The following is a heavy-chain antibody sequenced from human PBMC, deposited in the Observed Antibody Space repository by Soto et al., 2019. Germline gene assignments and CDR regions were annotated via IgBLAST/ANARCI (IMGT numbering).Heavy chain of an antibody. V-gene: IGHV3-21*01. Sequence: SLRLSCAASGFTFSSYSMNWVRQAPGKGLEWVSSISSSSSYIYYADSVKGRFTISRDNAKNSLYLQMNSLRAEDTAVYYCARGPYYYDSSGYFYFDYWGQGTLVTVSS. D-gene: IGHD3-22*01. J-gene: IGHJ4*02. CDR3: ARGPYYYDSSGYFYFDY. CDR1: GFTFSSYS. CDR2: ISSSSSYI.